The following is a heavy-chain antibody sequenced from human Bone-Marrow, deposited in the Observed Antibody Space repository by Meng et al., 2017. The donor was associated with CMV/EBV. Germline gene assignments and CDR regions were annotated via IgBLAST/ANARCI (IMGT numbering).Heavy chain of an antibody. J-gene: IGHJ4*02. CDR1: GGSFSGYY. CDR2: INHSGST. Sequence: QGQLKQWGAGLLKPSETLSLTSAVYGGSFSGYYWSWIRQPPGKGLEWIGEINHSGSTNYNPSLKSRVTISVDTSKNQFSLKLSSVTAADTAVYYCVRASGYSSGWYLWWGQGALVTVSS. D-gene: IGHD6-19*01. V-gene: IGHV4-34*01. CDR3: VRASGYSSGWYLW.